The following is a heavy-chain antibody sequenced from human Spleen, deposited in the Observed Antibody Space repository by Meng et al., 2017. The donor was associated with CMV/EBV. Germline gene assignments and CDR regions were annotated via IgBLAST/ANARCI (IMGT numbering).Heavy chain of an antibody. CDR3: AKNYATKNGCFDH. J-gene: IGHJ4*02. D-gene: IGHD4/OR15-4a*01. Sequence: GESLKISCAASGFTFSNYWMHWVRQAPGEGLVWVLGISSAGDNIKYADFVKGRLTLSRDNAQNTLYLQMNSLRAEATAVYYCAKNYATKNGCFDHWGQGTLVTVSS. V-gene: IGHV3-74*03. CDR2: ISSAGDNI. CDR1: GFTFSNYW.